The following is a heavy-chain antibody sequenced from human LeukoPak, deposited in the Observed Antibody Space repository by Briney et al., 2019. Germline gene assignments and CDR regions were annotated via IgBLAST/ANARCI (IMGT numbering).Heavy chain of an antibody. Sequence: SVKVSCKASGGTFSSYAISWVRQAPGQGLEWMGGIIPIFGTANYAQKFQGGVTITADESTSTAYMELSSLRSEDTAVYYCAREAYCGGDCYTHFDYWGQGTLVTVSS. D-gene: IGHD2-21*02. CDR3: AREAYCGGDCYTHFDY. V-gene: IGHV1-69*01. CDR2: IIPIFGTA. J-gene: IGHJ4*02. CDR1: GGTFSSYA.